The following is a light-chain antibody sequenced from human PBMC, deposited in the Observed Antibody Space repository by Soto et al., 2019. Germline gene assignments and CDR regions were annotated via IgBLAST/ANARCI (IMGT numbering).Light chain of an antibody. Sequence: EVVMTQSPATLSVSPGERATLSCRASQSVTTNMAWYQQKPGQAPRLLIYGASNRATGIPDRFSGTGSGTDFNLTISRLETEDCEVYYCQQYNNLRQLPLGGGTKV. V-gene: IGKV3D-15*01. CDR1: QSVTTN. CDR2: GAS. J-gene: IGKJ4*01. CDR3: QQYNNLRQLP.